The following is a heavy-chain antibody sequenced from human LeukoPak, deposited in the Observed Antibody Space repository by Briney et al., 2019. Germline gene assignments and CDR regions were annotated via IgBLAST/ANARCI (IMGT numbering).Heavy chain of an antibody. Sequence: GGSLRLSCAASGSTFRNYGMTWVRQAPGEGLEWVANIKQDETEKDYVDSVRGRFTISRDNAKNSLYLQMNSLRAGDTALYYCATYSGVHHKTFDDWGQGTLVTVSS. V-gene: IGHV3-7*03. CDR1: GSTFRNYG. CDR3: ATYSGVHHKTFDD. D-gene: IGHD1-26*01. CDR2: IKQDETEK. J-gene: IGHJ4*02.